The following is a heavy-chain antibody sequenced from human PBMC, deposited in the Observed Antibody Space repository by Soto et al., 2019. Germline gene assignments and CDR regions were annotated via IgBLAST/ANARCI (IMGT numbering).Heavy chain of an antibody. Sequence: QVQLVQSGAEVKKPGSSVKVSCKASGGTFSSYAISWVRQAPGQGLEWMGGIIPIFGTANYAQKFQGRVTITADESTSSAYMELSSLRSEDTAVYYCASRVPGCSGGSFYYYYGMVVWVQGTTVTVSS. CDR3: ASRVPGCSGGSFYYYYGMVV. D-gene: IGHD2-15*01. CDR1: GGTFSSYA. J-gene: IGHJ6*02. CDR2: IIPIFGTA. V-gene: IGHV1-69*01.